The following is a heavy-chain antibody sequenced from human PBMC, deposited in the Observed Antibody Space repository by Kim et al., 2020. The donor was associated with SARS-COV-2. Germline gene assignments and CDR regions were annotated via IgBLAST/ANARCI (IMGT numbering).Heavy chain of an antibody. CDR3: AKEVGRGAFHI. CDR1: GFTFDDYA. Sequence: GGSLRLSCAASGFTFDDYAMHWVRQAPGKGLEWVSLISGDGSSTYYADSLKGRFIISRDNRKTSLYLEMNSLRTEDTALYYCAKEVGRGAFHICGQGTMLTVSS. V-gene: IGHV3-43*02. J-gene: IGHJ3*02. D-gene: IGHD1-26*01. CDR2: ISGDGSST.